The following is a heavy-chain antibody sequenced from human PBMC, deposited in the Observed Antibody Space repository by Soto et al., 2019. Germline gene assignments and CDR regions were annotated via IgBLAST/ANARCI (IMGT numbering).Heavy chain of an antibody. J-gene: IGHJ4*02. D-gene: IGHD6-13*01. Sequence: GGSLRLSCAASGFTVSSNYMSWVRQAPGKGLEWVSVIYSGGSTYYADSVKGRFTISRHKSKNTLYLQMNSLRAEDTAVYYCARGQYSSSWYYFDYWGQGTLVTVSS. CDR1: GFTVSSNY. CDR3: ARGQYSSSWYYFDY. CDR2: IYSGGST. V-gene: IGHV3-53*04.